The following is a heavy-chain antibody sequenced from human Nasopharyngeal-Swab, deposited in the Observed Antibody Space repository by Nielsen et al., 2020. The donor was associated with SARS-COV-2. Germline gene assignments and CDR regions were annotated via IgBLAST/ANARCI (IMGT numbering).Heavy chain of an antibody. D-gene: IGHD3-9*01. CDR1: GFTFSSYW. Sequence: GESLKISCAASGFTFSSYWMSWVRQAPGKGLEWVANIKQDGSEKYYVDSVKGRLTISRDNAKNSLYLQMNSLRAEGTAVYYCARGTQLRYFDWLDYWGQGTLVTVSS. J-gene: IGHJ4*02. CDR2: IKQDGSEK. CDR3: ARGTQLRYFDWLDY. V-gene: IGHV3-7*03.